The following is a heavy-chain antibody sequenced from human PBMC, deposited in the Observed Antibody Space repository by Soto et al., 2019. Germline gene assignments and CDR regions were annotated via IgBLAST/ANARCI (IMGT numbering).Heavy chain of an antibody. D-gene: IGHD1-1*01. V-gene: IGHV1-46*01. Sequence: XSVKVACNASGYPFTSYYIHWVRQAPGHGLEWMAIINPGGGSTDYAQKFQGRVTLTSDTSTSTVHMELSSLRYEDTAVYYCARPGITRETGYHFGMDVWGQGTTVTVSS. CDR3: ARPGITRETGYHFGMDV. J-gene: IGHJ6*02. CDR1: GYPFTSYY. CDR2: INPGGGST.